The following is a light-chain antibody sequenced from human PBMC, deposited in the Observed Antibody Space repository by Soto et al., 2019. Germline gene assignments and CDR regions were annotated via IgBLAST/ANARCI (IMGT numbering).Light chain of an antibody. CDR1: QSLLHSDGYNY. CDR2: LAS. J-gene: IGKJ1*01. Sequence: DIVMTQSPLSLPVTPGEPASISCRSSQSLLHSDGYNYLDWFLQKPGQSPQLLISLASNRASGVPDRFSGSGSGTDFTLKISRVDAEDVGVYYCMQTLQTWTFGQGTKVEIK. V-gene: IGKV2-28*01. CDR3: MQTLQTWT.